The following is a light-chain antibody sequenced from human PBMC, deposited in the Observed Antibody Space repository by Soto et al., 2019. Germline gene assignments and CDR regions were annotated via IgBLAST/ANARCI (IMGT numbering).Light chain of an antibody. CDR2: GAS. Sequence: EIVLTQSPGTLSLSPGKRATLSCRASQSVSRSYLAWYQQKVGQAPRLLIYGASSRATGIPGRFSGSGSGTDFSLTISRLEPEDFAVYYSQQYGSSPLYTFGQGTKLEIK. J-gene: IGKJ2*01. V-gene: IGKV3-20*01. CDR1: QSVSRSY. CDR3: QQYGSSPLYT.